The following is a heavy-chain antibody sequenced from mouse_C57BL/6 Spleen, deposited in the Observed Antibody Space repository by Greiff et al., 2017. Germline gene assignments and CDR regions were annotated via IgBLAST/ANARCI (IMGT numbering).Heavy chain of an antibody. CDR3: ANYYGSSPFAY. Sequence: QVQLQQSGAELVRPGASVKLSCKASGYTFTDYYINWVKQRPGQGLEWIARIYPGSGNTYYNEKFKGKATLTAEKSSSTAYMQLSSLPSEDAAVYFCANYYGSSPFAYWGKETLVTVSA. J-gene: IGHJ3*01. V-gene: IGHV1-76*01. D-gene: IGHD1-1*01. CDR1: GYTFTDYY. CDR2: IYPGSGNT.